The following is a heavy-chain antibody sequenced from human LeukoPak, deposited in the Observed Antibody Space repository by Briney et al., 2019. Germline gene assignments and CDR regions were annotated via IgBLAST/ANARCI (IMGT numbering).Heavy chain of an antibody. V-gene: IGHV4-34*01. CDR2: INHSGST. CDR1: VGSFSGYY. D-gene: IGHD2-2*01. CDR3: ARGALSESIVVVRSSYGMDV. Sequence: PSETLSLTCAVYVGSFSGYYWSWIRQPPGKVLECTGEINHSGSTNYNPSLKSRFTISGDTSKNQFSLKLNPLSAADTAVYYCARGALSESIVVVRSSYGMDVWGQGTTVTVSS. J-gene: IGHJ6*02.